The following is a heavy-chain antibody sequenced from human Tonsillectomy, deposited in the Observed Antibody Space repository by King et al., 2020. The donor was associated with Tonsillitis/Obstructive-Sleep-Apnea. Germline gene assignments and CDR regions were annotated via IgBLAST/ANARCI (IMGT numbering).Heavy chain of an antibody. CDR1: GGSFSGYY. D-gene: IGHD1-7*01. Sequence: VQLQQWGAGLLKPSETLSLTCAVYGGSFSGYYWSWIRQPPGKGLEWIGEINHSGSTTYNSSLKSRVTISVDTSKNQFSLKLSSVTAADTAVYYCARSSWNYGYYYYMDVWGKGTTVTVSS. J-gene: IGHJ6*03. CDR3: ARSSWNYGYYYYMDV. CDR2: INHSGST. V-gene: IGHV4-34*01.